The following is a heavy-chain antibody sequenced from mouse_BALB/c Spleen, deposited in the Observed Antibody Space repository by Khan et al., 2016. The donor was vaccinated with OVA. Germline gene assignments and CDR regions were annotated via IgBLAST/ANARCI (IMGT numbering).Heavy chain of an antibody. CDR2: IYPGDGDT. D-gene: IGHD2-14*01. CDR1: GYTFTTYW. J-gene: IGHJ2*01. Sequence: VELVESGAELARPGASVKLSCKASGYTFTTYWMQWVKQRPGQGLEWIGTIYPGDGDTRYTQNFKGKATLTADKSSSTAYMQLSSLTSEDSAVYYCASYRYDYFDYWGQGTTLTVSS. CDR3: ASYRYDYFDY. V-gene: IGHV1-87*01.